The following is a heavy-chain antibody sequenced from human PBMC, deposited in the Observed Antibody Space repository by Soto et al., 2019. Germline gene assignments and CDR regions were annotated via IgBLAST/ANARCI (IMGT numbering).Heavy chain of an antibody. CDR1: GGSISPYY. Sequence: PSETLSLTCTASGGSISPYYWSWIRQPPGEGMGWLGYIYYSGYTNYNPSLKSRLTISVDTSKNQFSLRLSSVTAADTAVYFCARLIRDASGSYRLDYWGRGTLVTVSS. CDR3: ARLIRDASGSYRLDY. D-gene: IGHD3-10*01. J-gene: IGHJ4*02. V-gene: IGHV4-59*08. CDR2: IYYSGYT.